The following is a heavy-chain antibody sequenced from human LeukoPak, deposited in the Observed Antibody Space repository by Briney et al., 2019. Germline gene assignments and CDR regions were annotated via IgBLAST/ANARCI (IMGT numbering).Heavy chain of an antibody. CDR1: GDSINGSNSY. CDR3: VRMAGY. J-gene: IGHJ4*02. D-gene: IGHD5-24*01. CDR2: LYYSGRS. Sequence: PSETLSLTCTVSGDSINGSNSYRGWIRQPPGKGLEWIGSLYYSGRSYYNPSLKSRVTISADTSKNQISLKLTSVTAADTAVYYCVRMAGYWGQGILVTVSS. V-gene: IGHV4-39*01.